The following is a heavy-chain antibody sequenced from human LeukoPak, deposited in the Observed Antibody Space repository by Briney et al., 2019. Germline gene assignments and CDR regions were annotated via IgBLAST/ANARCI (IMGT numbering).Heavy chain of an antibody. D-gene: IGHD1-26*01. J-gene: IGHJ3*02. Sequence: LGASVKVSCKASGYTFTGYYMHWVRQAPGQGLEWMGWINPNSGGTNYAQKFQGRVTMTRDTSISTAYMELSRLRSDDTAVYYCARDSSGAGAFDIWGQGTMVTVSS. CDR1: GYTFTGYY. CDR2: INPNSGGT. V-gene: IGHV1-2*03. CDR3: ARDSSGAGAFDI.